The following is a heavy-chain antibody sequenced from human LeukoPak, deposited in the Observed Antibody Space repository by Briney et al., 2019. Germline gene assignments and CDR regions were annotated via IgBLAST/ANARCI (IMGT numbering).Heavy chain of an antibody. CDR1: GGSISSSSYY. V-gene: IGHV4-39*01. Sequence: SETLSLTCTVSGGSISSSSYYWGWIRQPPGKGLEWIGSIYYSGSTYYNPSLKSRVTISVDTSKNQFSLKLSSVTASDTVVYYCATATSYGGIDYWGQGTLVTVSS. CDR2: IYYSGST. D-gene: IGHD4/OR15-4a*01. CDR3: ATATSYGGIDY. J-gene: IGHJ4*02.